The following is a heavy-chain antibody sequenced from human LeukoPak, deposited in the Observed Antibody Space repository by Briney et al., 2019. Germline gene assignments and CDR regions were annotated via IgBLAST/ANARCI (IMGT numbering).Heavy chain of an antibody. J-gene: IGHJ4*02. CDR1: GHDFPDYW. Sequence: GESLKISCRASGHDFPDYWIGWVRQMPGKGLEWMGIIFPRDSNTVYGPSFQGQVTISADKSISTAYLQWSTLKASDTAMYYCARVGPKEGPPVDYWGQGTLVTVSS. CDR3: ARVGPKEGPPVDY. D-gene: IGHD1-26*01. CDR2: IFPRDSNT. V-gene: IGHV5-51*01.